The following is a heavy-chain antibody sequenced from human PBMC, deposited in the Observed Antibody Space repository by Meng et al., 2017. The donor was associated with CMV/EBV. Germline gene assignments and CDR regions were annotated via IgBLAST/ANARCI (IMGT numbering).Heavy chain of an antibody. V-gene: IGHV4-34*01. CDR1: GGSFSGYY. CDR2: INHSGST. CDR3: ARGLREFYYYYGMDV. D-gene: IGHD3-10*01. Sequence: SETLSLTCAVYGGSFSGYYWSWIRQPPGKGLEWIGGINHSGSTNYNPSLKSRVTISVDTSKNQFSLKLSSVTAADTAVYYCARGLREFYYYYGMDVWGQGTTVTVSS. J-gene: IGHJ6*02.